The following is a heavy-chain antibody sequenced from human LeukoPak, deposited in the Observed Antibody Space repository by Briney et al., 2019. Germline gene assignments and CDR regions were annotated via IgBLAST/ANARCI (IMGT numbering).Heavy chain of an antibody. CDR3: AKWRFGDGYNSPPYPLDY. V-gene: IGHV3-48*03. D-gene: IGHD5-24*01. CDR2: ISSSGSTI. CDR1: GFTFSSYE. J-gene: IGHJ4*02. Sequence: PGGSLRLSCAASGFTFSSYEMNWVRQAPGKGLEWVSYISSSGSTIYYADSVKGRFTISRDNAKNSLYLQMNSLRADDTAVYYCAKWRFGDGYNSPPYPLDYWGQGTLVTVSS.